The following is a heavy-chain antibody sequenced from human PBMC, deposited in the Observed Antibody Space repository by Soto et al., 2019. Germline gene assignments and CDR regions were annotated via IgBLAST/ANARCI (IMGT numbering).Heavy chain of an antibody. J-gene: IGHJ4*02. D-gene: IGHD3-3*01. CDR3: ARSYDFWSTYYFDY. CDR2: IYYSGST. V-gene: IGHV4-59*01. Sequence: ETLSLNCTFSGGSISIYYWSWTGQPPGKGLEWIGYIYYSGSTNYNPSLKSRVTISVDTSKNQFSLKLSSVTAADTAVYYCARSYDFWSTYYFDYWGQGTLVTVSS. CDR1: GGSISIYY.